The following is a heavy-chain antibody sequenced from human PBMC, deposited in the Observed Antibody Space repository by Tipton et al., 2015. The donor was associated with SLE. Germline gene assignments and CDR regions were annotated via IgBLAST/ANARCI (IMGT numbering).Heavy chain of an antibody. D-gene: IGHD2/OR15-2a*01. J-gene: IGHJ4*02. CDR2: IYSSGST. V-gene: IGHV4-4*07. CDR3: ANTEYVFFNGDF. CDR1: GGSISSYY. Sequence: LRLSCTVSGGSISSYYWSWIRQPAGKGLEWIGRIYSSGSTNYNPSLKSRVTISLDTSKKQFSLNLRFVTAADTAVYYCANTEYVFFNGDFWGQGKPVTVSS.